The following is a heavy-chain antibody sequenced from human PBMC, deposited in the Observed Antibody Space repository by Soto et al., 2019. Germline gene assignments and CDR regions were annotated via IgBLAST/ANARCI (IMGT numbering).Heavy chain of an antibody. Sequence: QVQLVQSGAEEKKPGASVKVSCKASGYTFTSYAMHWVRQAPGQRLEWSGRINAGNGNTKYSQKFQGRVTITRDTSASTAYMELSSLRSEDTAVYYCEGESYGGEFDYWGQGTLVTVS. CDR2: INAGNGNT. D-gene: IGHD4-17*01. V-gene: IGHV1-3*05. CDR3: EGESYGGEFDY. CDR1: GYTFTSYA. J-gene: IGHJ4*02.